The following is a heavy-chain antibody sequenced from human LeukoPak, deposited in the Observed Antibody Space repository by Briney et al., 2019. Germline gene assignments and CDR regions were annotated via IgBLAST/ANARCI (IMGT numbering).Heavy chain of an antibody. CDR1: GFTFSNCW. CDR2: IKQDGSEK. CDR3: ARMYYDFWSGYYQDY. V-gene: IGHV3-7*03. D-gene: IGHD3-3*01. Sequence: PGGSLRLSCAASGFTFSNCWMSWVRQAPGKGLEWVANIKQDGSEKYYVDSVRGRFTISRDNAKNSLYLQMNSLRVDDTAVYYCARMYYDFWSGYYQDYWGQGTLVTVSS. J-gene: IGHJ4*02.